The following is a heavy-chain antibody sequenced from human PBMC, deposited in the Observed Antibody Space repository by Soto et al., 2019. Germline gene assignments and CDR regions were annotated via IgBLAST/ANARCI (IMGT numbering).Heavy chain of an antibody. CDR3: ARAPFYDILTGYPVPLYFDY. Sequence: GSSVKVSCKASGGTFSSYAISWVRQAPGQGLEWMGGIIPIFGTANYAQKFQGRVTITADESTSTAYMELSSLRSEDTAVYYCARAPFYDILTGYPVPLYFDYWGQGTLVTVSS. J-gene: IGHJ4*02. V-gene: IGHV1-69*13. CDR1: GGTFSSYA. CDR2: IIPIFGTA. D-gene: IGHD3-9*01.